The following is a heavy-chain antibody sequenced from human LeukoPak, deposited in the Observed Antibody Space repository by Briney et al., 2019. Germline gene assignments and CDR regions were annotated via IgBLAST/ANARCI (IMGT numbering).Heavy chain of an antibody. CDR2: ISGNGGST. CDR3: AKDPVWNPSYYYYYMDV. Sequence: GGSLRLSCAASGFTFSNYAMNWVRQAPGKGMEWVSTISGNGGSTYYADSVKGRLTISRDKSKNTLFLLMTSLRAEDTAVYYCAKDPVWNPSYYYYYMDVWGKGTMVTVSS. J-gene: IGHJ6*03. CDR1: GFTFSNYA. D-gene: IGHD1-1*01. V-gene: IGHV3-23*01.